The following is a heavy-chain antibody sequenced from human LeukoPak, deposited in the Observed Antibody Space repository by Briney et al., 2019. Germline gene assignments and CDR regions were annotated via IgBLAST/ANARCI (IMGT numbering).Heavy chain of an antibody. V-gene: IGHV3-23*01. Sequence: GGSLRLSCVASGFSFGNYAMSWVRQAPGKVLQWVSQISGTGGATWYAGFARDRFTISRDNSKKTLYLQMSGLRVEDTAMYYCVKDPRDTYGTNWFVSWGQGTLLIVSS. J-gene: IGHJ5*01. CDR2: ISGTGGAT. D-gene: IGHD2-21*01. CDR3: VKDPRDTYGTNWFVS. CDR1: GFSFGNYA.